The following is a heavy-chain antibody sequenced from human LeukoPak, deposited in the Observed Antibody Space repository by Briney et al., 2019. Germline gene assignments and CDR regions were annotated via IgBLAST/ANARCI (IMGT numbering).Heavy chain of an antibody. CDR2: IYYSGST. V-gene: IGHV4-59*08. CDR3: ASGGDDSSGYYFDY. J-gene: IGHJ4*02. D-gene: IGHD3-22*01. CDR1: GGSISSYY. Sequence: PSETLSPTCTVSGGSISSYYWSWIRQPPGKGLEWIGYIYYSGSTNYNPSLKSRFTISVDTSKNQFSLKLSSVTAADTAVYYCASGGDDSSGYYFDYWGQGTLVTVSS.